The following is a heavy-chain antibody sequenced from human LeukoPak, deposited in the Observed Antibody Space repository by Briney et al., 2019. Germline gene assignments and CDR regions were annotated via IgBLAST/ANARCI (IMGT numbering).Heavy chain of an antibody. CDR3: ARYSRRDGYNMEL. CDR1: GVAISDYY. Sequence: SETLSLTCAVSGVAISDYYWSWVRQPPGKGLEWIGYLYYSGSTNYNPSLKSRVTISVDTSKRHFSLKLSSVTATDTAVYYCARYSRRDGYNMELWGQGTLVTVSS. D-gene: IGHD5-24*01. J-gene: IGHJ4*02. CDR2: LYYSGST. V-gene: IGHV4-59*01.